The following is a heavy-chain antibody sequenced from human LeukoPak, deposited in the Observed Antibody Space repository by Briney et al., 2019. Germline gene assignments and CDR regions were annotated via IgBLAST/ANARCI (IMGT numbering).Heavy chain of an antibody. V-gene: IGHV3-74*01. CDR1: GFTFSSYW. D-gene: IGHD2-21*01. CDR3: AGNSPGFDS. J-gene: IGHJ4*02. Sequence: GGSLRLPCAASGFTFSSYWMHWVRQAPGKGLVWVSRINSDGTSTSYADSVKGRFIISRDNAKNTLFLQMNSLRAEDTAVYYCAGNSPGFDSWGQGTLVTVSS. CDR2: INSDGTST.